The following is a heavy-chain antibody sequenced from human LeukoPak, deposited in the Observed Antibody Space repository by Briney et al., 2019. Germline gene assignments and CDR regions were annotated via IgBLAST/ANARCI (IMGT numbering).Heavy chain of an antibody. CDR3: AKDQGSGPFDY. CDR2: ISYDGSNK. J-gene: IGHJ4*02. D-gene: IGHD2-15*01. Sequence: PGGSLRLSCAASGFTFSSYGMHWVRQAPGKGLEWVAVISYDGSNKYYADSVKGRFTISRDNSKNTLYLQMNSLRAEDTAVYYCAKDQGSGPFDYWGQGTLVTVPS. CDR1: GFTFSSYG. V-gene: IGHV3-30*18.